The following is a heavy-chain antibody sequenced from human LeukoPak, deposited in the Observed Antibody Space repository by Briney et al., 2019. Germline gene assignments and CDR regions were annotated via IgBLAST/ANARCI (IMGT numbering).Heavy chain of an antibody. CDR1: GLTFSNCE. D-gene: IGHD6-19*01. V-gene: IGHV3-48*03. CDR2: ISSSGSTS. J-gene: IGHJ4*02. CDR3: ARSGYSSGWHDY. Sequence: PGGCLRLSCVASGLTFSNCELNWVREAPGKGLEWVSYISSSGSTSYYADSVKGRFTISRDNAKNSLFLQMNSLRAEDTAVYYCARSGYSSGWHDYWGQGTLVTVSS.